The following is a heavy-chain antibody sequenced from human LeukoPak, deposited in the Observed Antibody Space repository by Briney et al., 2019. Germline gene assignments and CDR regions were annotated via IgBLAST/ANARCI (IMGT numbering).Heavy chain of an antibody. V-gene: IGHV3-23*01. D-gene: IGHD3-22*01. Sequence: GGSLRLSCAVSGITLSNYGMSWVRQAPGKGLEWVSAITGGGDYTNYADSVKGRFTISRDNSKNTLYLQVNSLRAGDTAIYYCAKRSRHSSGYFDYWGQGTLVTVSS. CDR2: ITGGGDYT. J-gene: IGHJ4*02. CDR3: AKRSRHSSGYFDY. CDR1: GITLSNYG.